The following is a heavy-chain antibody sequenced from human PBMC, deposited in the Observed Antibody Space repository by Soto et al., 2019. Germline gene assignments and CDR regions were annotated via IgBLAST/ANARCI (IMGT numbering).Heavy chain of an antibody. V-gene: IGHV3-30*18. Sequence: QVQLVESGGGVVQPGRSLRLSCAASGFTFSSYGMHWVRQAPGKGLEWVAVISYDGSNKYYADSVKGRFTISRDNSKNTLYLLMNSLRAEDTAVYYCAKQHAGTLEWLLYFDYWGQGTLVTVSS. CDR1: GFTFSSYG. J-gene: IGHJ4*02. CDR2: ISYDGSNK. CDR3: AKQHAGTLEWLLYFDY. D-gene: IGHD3-3*01.